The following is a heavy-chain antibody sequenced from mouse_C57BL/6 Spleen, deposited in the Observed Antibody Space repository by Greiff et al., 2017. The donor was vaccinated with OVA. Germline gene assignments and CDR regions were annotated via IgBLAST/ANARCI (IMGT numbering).Heavy chain of an antibody. CDR3: ARKGIIYDGYYPFAY. J-gene: IGHJ3*01. CDR1: GYTFTSYW. D-gene: IGHD2-3*01. V-gene: IGHV1-55*01. CDR2: IYPGSGST. Sequence: VKLQQPGAELVKPGASVKMSCKASGYTFTSYWITWVKQRPGQGLEWIGDIYPGSGSTNYNEKFKSKATLTVDTSSSTAYMQLSSLTSEDSAVYYCARKGIIYDGYYPFAYWGQGTLVTVSA.